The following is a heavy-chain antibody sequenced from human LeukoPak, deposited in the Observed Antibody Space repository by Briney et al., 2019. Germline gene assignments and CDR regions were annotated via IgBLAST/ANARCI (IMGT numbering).Heavy chain of an antibody. CDR3: ARESGSGWDVDY. CDR1: GGSFSGYY. CDR2: INHSGST. J-gene: IGHJ4*02. D-gene: IGHD6-19*01. V-gene: IGHV4-34*01. Sequence: ASETLSLTCAVYGGSFSGYYWSWIRQPPGKGLEWIGEINHSGSTNYNPSLKSRVTISVDTSKIQFSLKLSSVTAADTAVYYCARESGSGWDVDYWGQGTLVTVSS.